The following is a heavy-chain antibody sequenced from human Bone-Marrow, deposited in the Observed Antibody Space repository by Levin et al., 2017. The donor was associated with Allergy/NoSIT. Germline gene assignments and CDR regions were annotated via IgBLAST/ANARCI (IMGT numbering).Heavy chain of an antibody. D-gene: IGHD4-17*01. CDR3: AREGGFYDYGDYLLDY. Sequence: ASVKVSCKASGYTFTGYYMHWVRQAPGQGLEWMGRINPNSGGTNYAQKFQGRVTMTRDTSISTAYMELSRLRSDDTAVYYCAREGGFYDYGDYLLDYWGQGTLVTVSS. V-gene: IGHV1-2*06. CDR2: INPNSGGT. J-gene: IGHJ4*02. CDR1: GYTFTGYY.